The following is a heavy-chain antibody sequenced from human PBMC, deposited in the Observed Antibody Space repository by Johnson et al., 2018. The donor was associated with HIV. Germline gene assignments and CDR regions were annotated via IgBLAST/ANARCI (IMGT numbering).Heavy chain of an antibody. Sequence: AIHWVRQASGKGLEWVGRIRSKANSYATAYAASVKGRFTISRDDSKNTAYLQMNSLKIEDTAVYYCTRSDSTYYNFWSGYYTGAFDIWGQGTMVTVSS. V-gene: IGHV3-73*01. D-gene: IGHD3-3*01. CDR3: TRSDSTYYNFWSGYYTGAFDI. CDR1: A. CDR2: IRSKANSYAT. J-gene: IGHJ3*02.